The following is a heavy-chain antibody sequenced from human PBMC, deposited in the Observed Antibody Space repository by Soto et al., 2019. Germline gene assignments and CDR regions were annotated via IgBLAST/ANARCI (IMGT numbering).Heavy chain of an antibody. V-gene: IGHV4-31*11. Sequence: PSETLSLTCALSAASISSGGYSWRWPRQQPGKGLEWIGYIYYTGTTNYNPSLKSRLTMSIDTSKNKFSLKLNYVTAADTAVYYCARVYTVNYDGYFDYWGRGALVTVSS. CDR1: AASISSGGYS. D-gene: IGHD3-22*01. CDR3: ARVYTVNYDGYFDY. CDR2: IYYTGTT. J-gene: IGHJ4*02.